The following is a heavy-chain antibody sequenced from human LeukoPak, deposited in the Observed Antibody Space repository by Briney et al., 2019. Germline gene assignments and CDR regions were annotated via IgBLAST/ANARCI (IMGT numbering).Heavy chain of an antibody. CDR2: INQDGSEK. CDR3: ARSYGAFSGPVAY. V-gene: IGHV3-7*01. D-gene: IGHD4-17*01. CDR1: GFTFSTYW. J-gene: IGHJ4*02. Sequence: GGSLRLSCAASGFTFSTYWMTWVRQAPGKGLEWVANINQDGSEKHYVDSVKGRFTISRDNAKNSLYLQMNSLRAEDTAVYYCARSYGAFSGPVAYWGQGTLVTLSS.